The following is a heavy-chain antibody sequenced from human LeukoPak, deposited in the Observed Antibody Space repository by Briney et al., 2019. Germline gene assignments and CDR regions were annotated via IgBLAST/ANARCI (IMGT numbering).Heavy chain of an antibody. J-gene: IGHJ4*02. Sequence: SETLSLTCTVYGGSISSSSYFWVWIRQPPGKGLEWIGSIYYSGSTYYNPSLQSRVTISVDTSKNQFSLKLSSVTAADTAVYYCARGSGRPYFGLNYWGQGTLVTVSS. CDR1: GGSISSSSYF. CDR3: ARGSGRPYFGLNY. D-gene: IGHD3-3*01. V-gene: IGHV4-39*01. CDR2: IYYSGST.